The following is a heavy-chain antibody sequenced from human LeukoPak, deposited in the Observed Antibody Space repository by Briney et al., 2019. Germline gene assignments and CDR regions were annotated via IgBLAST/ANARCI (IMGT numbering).Heavy chain of an antibody. CDR1: GGSISSGGYY. J-gene: IGHJ4*02. V-gene: IGHV4-31*03. D-gene: IGHD2-2*01. Sequence: SGTLSLTCTVSGGSISSGGYYWSWIRQHPGKGLEWIGYIYYSGSTYYNPSLKSRVTISVDTSKNQFSLKLSSVTAADTAVYYCARAPTVVVVPALFDYWGQGTLVTVSS. CDR3: ARAPTVVVVPALFDY. CDR2: IYYSGST.